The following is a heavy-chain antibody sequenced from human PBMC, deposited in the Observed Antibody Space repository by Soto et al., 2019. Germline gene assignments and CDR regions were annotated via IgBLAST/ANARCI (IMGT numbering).Heavy chain of an antibody. CDR1: GGSISSGGYY. CDR3: ARVLLWFGELPHFDY. D-gene: IGHD3-10*01. J-gene: IGHJ4*02. Sequence: SETLSLTCTVSGGSISSGGYYWSWIRQHPGKGLEWIGYIYYSGSTYYNPSLKSRVTISVDTSKNQFSLKLSSVTAADTAVYYCARVLLWFGELPHFDYWRQGTLVTVSS. CDR2: IYYSGST. V-gene: IGHV4-31*03.